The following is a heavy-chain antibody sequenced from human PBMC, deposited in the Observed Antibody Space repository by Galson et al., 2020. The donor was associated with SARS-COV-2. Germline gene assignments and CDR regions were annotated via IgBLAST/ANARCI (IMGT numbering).Heavy chain of an antibody. CDR1: GFTFSSYA. J-gene: IGHJ1*01. CDR3: AVGYSSGWYEYFQH. CDR2: ISYDGSNK. D-gene: IGHD6-19*01. V-gene: IGHV3-30*04. Sequence: GESLKISCAASGFTFSSYAMHWVRQAPGKGLEWVAVISYDGSNKYYADSVKGRFTISRDNSKNTLYLQMNSLRAEDTAVYYCAVGYSSGWYEYFQHLGQGTLVTVSS.